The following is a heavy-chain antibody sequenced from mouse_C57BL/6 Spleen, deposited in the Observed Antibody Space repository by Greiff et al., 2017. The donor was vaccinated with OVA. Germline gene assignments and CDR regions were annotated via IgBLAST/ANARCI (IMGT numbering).Heavy chain of an antibody. V-gene: IGHV1-59*01. CDR1: GYTFTSYW. J-gene: IGHJ1*03. CDR2: IDPSDSYT. D-gene: IGHD2-3*01. CDR3: ARRRLLRPYWYFDV. Sequence: QVQLQQPGAELVRPGTSVKLSCKASGYTFTSYWMHWVKQRPGQGLEWIGVIDPSDSYTNYNQKFKGKATLTVDTSSSTAYMQLSSLTSEDSAVYYCARRRLLRPYWYFDVWGTGTTVTVSS.